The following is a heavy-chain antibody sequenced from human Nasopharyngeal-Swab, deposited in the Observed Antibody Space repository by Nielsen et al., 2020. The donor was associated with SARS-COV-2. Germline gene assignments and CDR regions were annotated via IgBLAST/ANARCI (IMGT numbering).Heavy chain of an antibody. D-gene: IGHD6-13*01. CDR3: ARAFVSSWPYYYYYGMDV. V-gene: IGHV7-4-1*02. J-gene: IGHJ6*02. CDR2: ISTNTGNP. Sequence: WVRQAPGQGLEWMGWISTNTGNPTYAQGFTGRFVFSLDTSVSTAYLQISSLKAEDTAVYYCARAFVSSWPYYYYYGMDVWGQGTTVTVSS.